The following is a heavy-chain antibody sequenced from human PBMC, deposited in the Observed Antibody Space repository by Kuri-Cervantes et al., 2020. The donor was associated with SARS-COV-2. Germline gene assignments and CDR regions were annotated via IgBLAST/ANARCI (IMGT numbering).Heavy chain of an antibody. CDR3: ARDRRIVVTVSGGNYYYGMDV. Sequence: ASVKVSCKASGYTFTAYYMHWVRQAPGQGLEWMGWNNPNSGCTNYTQKFKGWVTMTRDTSISTAYMELSRLRSDDTAVNYCARDRRIVVTVSGGNYYYGMDVWGQGTTVTVSS. D-gene: IGHD3-10*01. V-gene: IGHV1-2*04. J-gene: IGHJ6*02. CDR2: NNPNSGCT. CDR1: GYTFTAYY.